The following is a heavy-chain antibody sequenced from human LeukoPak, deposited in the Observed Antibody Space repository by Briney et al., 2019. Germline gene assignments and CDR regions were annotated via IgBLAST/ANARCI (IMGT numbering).Heavy chain of an antibody. J-gene: IGHJ4*02. Sequence: GGSLRLSCAASGFTLSTYTMHWVRQAPGKGLEWVAVLSYDGTNKYNADSVKGRFTVSRDSSKNTLYLQMNSLRAEDTAVYCCARSQGQLYCSTSSCYYFDYWGQGTLVTVSS. CDR1: GFTLSTYT. D-gene: IGHD2-2*01. V-gene: IGHV3-30-3*01. CDR3: ARSQGQLYCSTSSCYYFDY. CDR2: LSYDGTNK.